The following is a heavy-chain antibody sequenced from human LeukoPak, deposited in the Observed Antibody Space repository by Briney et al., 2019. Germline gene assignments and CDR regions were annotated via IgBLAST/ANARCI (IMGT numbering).Heavy chain of an antibody. CDR2: INHSGST. V-gene: IGHV4-34*01. CDR3: ARLRALLVRGAYYYYYYMDV. J-gene: IGHJ6*03. CDR1: GGSFSGYY. D-gene: IGHD3-10*01. Sequence: SETLSLTCAVYGGSFSGYYWSWIRQPPGKGLEWIGEINHSGSTNYNPSLKSRVTISVDTSKNQFSLKLSSVTAADTAVYCCARLRALLVRGAYYYYYYMDVWGKGTTVTISS.